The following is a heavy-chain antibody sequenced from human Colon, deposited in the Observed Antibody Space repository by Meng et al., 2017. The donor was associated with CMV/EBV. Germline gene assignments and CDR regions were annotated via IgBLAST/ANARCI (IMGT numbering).Heavy chain of an antibody. J-gene: IGHJ4*02. V-gene: IGHV3-23*01. CDR1: GFTFSIYA. Sequence: LRRSCAATGFTFSIYALCWVRQAPGKGLEWVSSITGTGNNMYYADSVRGRFIISRDNSKNTLYLQMNSLRAEDTAVYYCAKYQPSFDYWGQGTLVTVSS. CDR2: ITGTGNNM. CDR3: AKYQPSFDY.